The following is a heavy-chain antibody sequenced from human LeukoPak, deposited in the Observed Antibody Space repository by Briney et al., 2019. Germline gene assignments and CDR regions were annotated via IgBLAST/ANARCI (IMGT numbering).Heavy chain of an antibody. CDR1: GYTFTSYD. V-gene: IGHV1-8*01. J-gene: IGHJ6*02. D-gene: IGHD2-2*01. Sequence: ASVKVSCKASGYTFTSYDINWVRQATGQGLEWMGWMNPNSGNTGYAQKFQGRVTMTRNTSISTAYMELSSLRSEDTAVYYCAREVWSAALSYYYYYGMDVWGQGTTVTVSS. CDR3: AREVWSAALSYYYYYGMDV. CDR2: MNPNSGNT.